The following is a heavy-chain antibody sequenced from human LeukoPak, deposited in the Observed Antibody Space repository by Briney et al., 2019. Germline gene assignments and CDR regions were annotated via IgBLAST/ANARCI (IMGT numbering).Heavy chain of an antibody. D-gene: IGHD3-22*01. CDR1: GYTFTTYA. CDR3: ARDRPSYYYDSSGYSDY. V-gene: IGHV1-18*01. CDR2: ISVYNGNT. Sequence: ASVKVSCKASGYTFTTYAISWVRQAPGQGLEWMGWISVYNGNTNYAQKFQGRVTMTRDTSTSTVYMELSSLRSEDTAVYYCARDRPSYYYDSSGYSDYWGQGTLVTVSS. J-gene: IGHJ4*02.